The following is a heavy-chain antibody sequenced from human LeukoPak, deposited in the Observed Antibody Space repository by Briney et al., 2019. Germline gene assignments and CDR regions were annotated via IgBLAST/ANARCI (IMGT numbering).Heavy chain of an antibody. CDR1: GYTFTSYY. J-gene: IGHJ4*02. CDR2: INPSGGST. V-gene: IGHV1-46*01. CDR3: ARDSPPDSSGYYLYYFDY. Sequence: ASVKVSCKASGYTFTSYYMHWVRQAPGQGLEWMGIINPSGGSTSYAQKFQGRVTMTRDMSTSTVYMELSSLRSEDTAVYCCARDSPPDSSGYYLYYFDYWGQGTLVTVSS. D-gene: IGHD3-22*01.